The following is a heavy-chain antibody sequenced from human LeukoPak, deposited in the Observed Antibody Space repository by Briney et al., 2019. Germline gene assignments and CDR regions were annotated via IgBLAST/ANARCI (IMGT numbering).Heavy chain of an antibody. Sequence: PGGSLRLSCAASGFTFSSYAMHWVRQAPGKGLESVAVISYDGSNKYYADSVKGRFTISRDNSKNTLYLQMNSLRAEDTAVYYCAREGDTAMTAGYYYYMDVWGKGTTVTVSS. CDR1: GFTFSSYA. D-gene: IGHD5-18*01. CDR3: AREGDTAMTAGYYYYMDV. CDR2: ISYDGSNK. V-gene: IGHV3-30*04. J-gene: IGHJ6*03.